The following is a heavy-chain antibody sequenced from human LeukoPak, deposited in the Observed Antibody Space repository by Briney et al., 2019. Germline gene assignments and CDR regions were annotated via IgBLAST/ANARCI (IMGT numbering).Heavy chain of an antibody. CDR2: ISTNTGNP. CDR1: GYTFTTYA. D-gene: IGHD3-22*01. CDR3: AGDYFDTSTRFDP. J-gene: IGHJ5*02. V-gene: IGHV7-4-1*02. Sequence: ASVKVSCKTSGYTFTTYAINWVRQAPGQGPEWMGWISTNTGNPTYAQGFTGRFVFSLDTSVSTAYLQISSLKAEDTAIYYCAGDYFDTSTRFDPWGQGTLVTVSS.